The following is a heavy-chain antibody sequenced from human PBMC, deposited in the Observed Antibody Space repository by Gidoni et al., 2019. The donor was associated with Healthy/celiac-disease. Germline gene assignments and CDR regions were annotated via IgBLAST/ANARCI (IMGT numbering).Heavy chain of an antibody. D-gene: IGHD6-13*01. J-gene: IGHJ4*02. V-gene: IGHV2-5*01. CDR1: GFSPSTSGVG. Sequence: VKPTQTLTLTCTFSGFSPSTSGVGVGWIRQPPGKALEWLALIYWNDDKRYSPSLKSRLTITKDTSKNQVVLTMTNMDPVDTATYYCAHPGSRAAPQQFDYWGQGTLVTVSS. CDR2: IYWNDDK. CDR3: AHPGSRAAPQQFDY.